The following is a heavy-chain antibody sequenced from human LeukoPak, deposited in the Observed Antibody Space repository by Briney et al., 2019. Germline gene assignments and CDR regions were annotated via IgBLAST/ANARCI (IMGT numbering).Heavy chain of an antibody. CDR1: RYTFTGYY. Sequence: ASVKVSCKASRYTFTGYYMHWVRQAPGQGLEWMGWINPNSGGTNYAQKFQGRVTMTRDTSISTAYMELSRLRSDDTAVYYCARTMDYDFWSGYYRPEYFQHWGQGTLVTVSS. J-gene: IGHJ1*01. V-gene: IGHV1-2*02. CDR3: ARTMDYDFWSGYYRPEYFQH. CDR2: INPNSGGT. D-gene: IGHD3-3*01.